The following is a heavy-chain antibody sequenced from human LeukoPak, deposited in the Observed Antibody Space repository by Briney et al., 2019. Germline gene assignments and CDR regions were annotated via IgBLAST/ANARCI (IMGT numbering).Heavy chain of an antibody. V-gene: IGHV3-9*01. CDR3: AKATPDHVAATPFDY. J-gene: IGHJ4*02. CDR1: GFTFSSYA. CDR2: ISWNSGSI. D-gene: IGHD6-13*01. Sequence: GGSLRLSCAASGFTFSSYAMHWVRQTPGKGLEWVSGISWNSGSIGYADSVKGRFTISRDNAKNSLYLQMNSLRAEDTALYYCAKATPDHVAATPFDYWGQGTLVTVSS.